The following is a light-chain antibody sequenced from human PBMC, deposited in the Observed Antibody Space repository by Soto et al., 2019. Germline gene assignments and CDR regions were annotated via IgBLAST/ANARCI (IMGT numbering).Light chain of an antibody. CDR2: AAS. CDR1: QHISSW. J-gene: IGKJ4*01. Sequence: DIEMTQSPSSLSASVGDRVTITCRASQHISSWLTWYQQKPGKAPKSLIYAASTLRSGVPSRFSGSGSGTDFTLTINSLQPEDSAAYYCQQYTSHPLTCGGGTKVEI. V-gene: IGKV1D-16*01. CDR3: QQYTSHPLT.